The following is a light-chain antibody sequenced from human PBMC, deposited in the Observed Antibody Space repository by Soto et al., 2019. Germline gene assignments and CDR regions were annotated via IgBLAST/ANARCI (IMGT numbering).Light chain of an antibody. CDR3: QQSYSTTWT. Sequence: EIVLTQSPGTLSLSPGERAILSCRASQRDSSNYLAWYRQRPGQAPSRLIYGASSRATGIPDRFSGSGSGTDFTLTISRLEPEDFATYSCQQSYSTTWTFGQGTKVDIK. CDR2: GAS. V-gene: IGKV3-20*01. J-gene: IGKJ1*01. CDR1: QRDSSNY.